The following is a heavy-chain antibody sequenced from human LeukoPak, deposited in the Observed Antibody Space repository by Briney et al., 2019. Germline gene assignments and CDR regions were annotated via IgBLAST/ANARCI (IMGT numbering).Heavy chain of an antibody. CDR1: GGSFSGYY. Sequence: SETLSLTCAVYGGSFSGYYWSWIRQPPGKGLEWSEEINHSGSTNYNPSLKSRVTISVDTSKNQFSLKLSSVTAADTAVYFCARSTVRGHSYYYYMDVWDKGTTVTVSS. J-gene: IGHJ6*03. CDR2: INHSGST. CDR3: ARSTVRGHSYYYYMDV. V-gene: IGHV4-34*01. D-gene: IGHD3-10*01.